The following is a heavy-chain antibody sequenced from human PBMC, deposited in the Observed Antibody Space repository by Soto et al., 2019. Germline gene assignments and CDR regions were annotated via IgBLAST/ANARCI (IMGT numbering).Heavy chain of an antibody. CDR3: AKERLGRGADY. Sequence: EVQLLESGGGLVQPGGSLRLSCAASGFTFSNYAMSWVRQPQGKGRAWVSITSGSGGNTYYPDSLKGRFNIYRHNSKNTVYLQMNSLRADDTAVYYCAKERLGRGADYWGQGALVTVTS. J-gene: IGHJ4*02. CDR1: GFTFSNYA. V-gene: IGHV3-23*01. CDR2: TSGSGGNT.